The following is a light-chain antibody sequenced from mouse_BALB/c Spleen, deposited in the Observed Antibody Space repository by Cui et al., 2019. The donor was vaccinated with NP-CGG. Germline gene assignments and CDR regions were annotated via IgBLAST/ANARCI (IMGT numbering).Light chain of an antibody. CDR3: VLWYSNHWV. Sequence: QAVVTQESALITSPGETVTLTCRSSTGAFTTSNYANWVQEKPDHLFTGLIGGTNNRAPGVPARFSGSLIGDKAALTITGAQTEDEAIYFCVLWYSNHWVFGGGTKLTVL. CDR1: TGAFTTSNY. CDR2: GTN. V-gene: IGLV1*01. J-gene: IGLJ1*01.